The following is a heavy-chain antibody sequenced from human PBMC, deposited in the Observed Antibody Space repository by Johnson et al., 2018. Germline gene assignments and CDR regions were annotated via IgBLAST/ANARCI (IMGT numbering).Heavy chain of an antibody. D-gene: IGHD1-26*01. V-gene: IGHV4-34*11. CDR3: ARGGGADYYYGMDV. Sequence: QVQLQQWGAGLLKPSETLSLTCAVYGGSFSGYYWSWIRQPPGKGLEWIGHIYSSGSTNNNRSLKSRVTISLDTSKNQFPLKLSSVTAADTAVYYCARGGGADYYYGMDVWGQGTTVTVSS. CDR2: IYSSGST. J-gene: IGHJ6*02. CDR1: GGSFSGYY.